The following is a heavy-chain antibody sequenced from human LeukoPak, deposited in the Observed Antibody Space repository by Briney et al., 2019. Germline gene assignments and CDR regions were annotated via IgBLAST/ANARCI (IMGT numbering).Heavy chain of an antibody. Sequence: GASVKVSCKASGGTFSSYAISWVRQAPGQGLEWMGRIIPILGIANYAQKFQGRVTITADKSTSTAYMELSSLRSEDTAVYYCAAVYSGSYGYFDYWGQGTLVTVSS. CDR1: GGTFSSYA. CDR3: AAVYSGSYGYFDY. CDR2: IIPILGIA. V-gene: IGHV1-69*04. J-gene: IGHJ4*02. D-gene: IGHD1-26*01.